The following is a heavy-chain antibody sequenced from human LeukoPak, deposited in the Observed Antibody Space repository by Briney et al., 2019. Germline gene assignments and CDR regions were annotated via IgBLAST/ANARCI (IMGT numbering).Heavy chain of an antibody. D-gene: IGHD6-25*01. CDR2: INPSGGST. CDR1: GYTFTSYY. Sequence: ASVKVSCKASGYTFTSYYMHWVRQAPGQGLEWMGIINPSGGSTSYAQKFQGRVTMTRDMSTRPVYMELSSLRSEDTAVYYCARDDNPYSSAPDAFDIWGQGTMVTVSS. V-gene: IGHV1-46*01. J-gene: IGHJ3*02. CDR3: ARDDNPYSSAPDAFDI.